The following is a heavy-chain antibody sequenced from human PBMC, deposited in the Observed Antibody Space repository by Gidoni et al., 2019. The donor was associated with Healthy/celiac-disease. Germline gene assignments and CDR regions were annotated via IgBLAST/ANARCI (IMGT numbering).Heavy chain of an antibody. D-gene: IGHD3-16*01. CDR1: GYTFTGSY. CDR2: INPNSGGT. V-gene: IGHV1-2*02. Sequence: QVQLVQSRAEVKKPGASVKVSCKASGYTFTGSYMHWVRQAPGQGLEWMGWINPNSGGTNYAQKFQGRVTMTRDTSISTADMELSRLRSDDTAVYYCASGGMGQGESRDGYFDYWGQGTLVTVSS. J-gene: IGHJ4*02. CDR3: ASGGMGQGESRDGYFDY.